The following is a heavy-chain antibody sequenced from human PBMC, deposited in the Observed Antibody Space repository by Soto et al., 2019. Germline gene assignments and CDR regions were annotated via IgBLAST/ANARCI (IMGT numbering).Heavy chain of an antibody. CDR2: IYYSGST. V-gene: IGHV4-39*01. CDR3: ARTVSIPKYYYYMDV. CDR1: GGSISSSSYY. J-gene: IGHJ6*03. D-gene: IGHD4-4*01. Sequence: SETLSLTCTVSGGSISSSSYYWGWIRQPPGKGLEWIGSIYYSGSTYYNPSLKSRVTISVDTSKNQFSLKLSSVTAADTAVYYCARTVSIPKYYYYMDVWGKGTTVTVSS.